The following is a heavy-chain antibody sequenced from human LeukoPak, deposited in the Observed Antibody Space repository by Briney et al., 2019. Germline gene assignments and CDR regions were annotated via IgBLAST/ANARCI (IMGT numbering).Heavy chain of an antibody. D-gene: IGHD3-22*01. V-gene: IGHV3-74*01. CDR1: GFTFSTYW. CDR3: ARAPSEIGGYYPEYFRH. J-gene: IGHJ1*01. CDR2: IKSDGGI. Sequence: GSLRLSCAASGFTFSTYWMHWVRQAPGKGVVWVSRIKSDGGINYADSVKGRFTISRDNAKKTVSLQMNSLRPEDTGVYYCARAPSEIGGYYPEYFRHWGQGTLVTVSS.